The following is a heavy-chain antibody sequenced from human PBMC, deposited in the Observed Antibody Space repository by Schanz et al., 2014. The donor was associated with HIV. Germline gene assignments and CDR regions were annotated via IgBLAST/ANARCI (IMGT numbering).Heavy chain of an antibody. D-gene: IGHD4-4*01. Sequence: QVQLVESVGGLVKPGGSLRLSCAASGFTFSDYYMSWIRQAPGKGLEWVSYISSSGSTIHYADSVKGRFTISRDNAKDSLILQMNSLRAEDTAVYYCAKDVTTVRTYGMDVWGRGTTVTVS. J-gene: IGHJ6*02. CDR2: ISSSGSTI. V-gene: IGHV3-11*01. CDR3: AKDVTTVRTYGMDV. CDR1: GFTFSDYY.